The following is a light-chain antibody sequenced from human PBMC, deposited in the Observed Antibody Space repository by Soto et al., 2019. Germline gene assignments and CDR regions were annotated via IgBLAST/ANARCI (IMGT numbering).Light chain of an antibody. V-gene: IGKV1-39*01. CDR3: QQYSSYWT. CDR2: AAS. J-gene: IGKJ1*01. CDR1: QSISSY. Sequence: IQMTQSQSSLSASVGDRVTITFRASQSISSYLNWYQQKPGKAPKLLIYAASSLQSGVPSRFSGSGSGTDFTLTISSLQPEDFATYYCQQYSSYWTFGQGTKVDIK.